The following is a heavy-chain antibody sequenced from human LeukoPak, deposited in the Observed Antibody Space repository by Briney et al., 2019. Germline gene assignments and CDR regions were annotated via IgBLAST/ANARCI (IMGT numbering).Heavy chain of an antibody. V-gene: IGHV4-4*07. CDR1: GGSISSYY. D-gene: IGHD3-3*01. CDR2: IYTSGST. Sequence: PSETLSLTCTVSGGSISSYYWSWIRQPAGKGLEWIGRIYTSGSTNYNPSLKSRVTMSVDTSKNQFSLKLSSVTAADTAVYYCARVSISLFGVVTAHFDSWGQGTLVAVSS. J-gene: IGHJ4*02. CDR3: ARVSISLFGVVTAHFDS.